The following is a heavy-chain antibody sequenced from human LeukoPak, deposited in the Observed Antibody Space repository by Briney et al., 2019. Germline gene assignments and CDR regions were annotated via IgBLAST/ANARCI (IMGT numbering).Heavy chain of an antibody. CDR1: GFTFTNYA. Sequence: PRRSPRVSCAASGFTFTNYAMHWVRQAPGKGLEWVALTSYDGSNKYYADSVKGRFTFSRDNSKNTLYLQMNSLRAEDTAVYYCARDAGDTSGYYYVGDYWGQGNLVSVSS. CDR2: TSYDGSNK. V-gene: IGHV3-30-3*01. CDR3: ARDAGDTSGYYYVGDY. D-gene: IGHD3-22*01. J-gene: IGHJ4*02.